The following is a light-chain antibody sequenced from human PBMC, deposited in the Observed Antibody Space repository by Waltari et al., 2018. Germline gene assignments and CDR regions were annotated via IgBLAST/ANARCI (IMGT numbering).Light chain of an antibody. J-gene: IGLJ3*02. CDR1: SGHSNYA. CDR3: QTGGFGIWV. CDR2: VNSDGSH. Sequence: QLLLTQSPSASASLGASVKLTCTLSSGHSNYAIAWHQQQPDKGPRYLMKVNSDGSHIKGDGIPDRFSGSRSGAERYLTISSLQSEDEADYYCQTGGFGIWVFGGGTKLTVL. V-gene: IGLV4-69*01.